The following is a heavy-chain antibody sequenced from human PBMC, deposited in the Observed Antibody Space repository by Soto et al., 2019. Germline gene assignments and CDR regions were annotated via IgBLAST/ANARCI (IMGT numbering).Heavy chain of an antibody. CDR2: IGTAGDT. V-gene: IGHV3-13*01. J-gene: IGHJ6*02. Sequence: GGSLRLSCAASGFTFSSYDMHWVRQATGPGLEWVSAIGTAGDTYYPGSVKGRFTISIEKAKNSLYLQMNSLRAGDTAVYYCARGGGAGAGPYYYYGMDVWGQGTTVTVSS. D-gene: IGHD6-19*01. CDR3: ARGGGAGAGPYYYYGMDV. CDR1: GFTFSSYD.